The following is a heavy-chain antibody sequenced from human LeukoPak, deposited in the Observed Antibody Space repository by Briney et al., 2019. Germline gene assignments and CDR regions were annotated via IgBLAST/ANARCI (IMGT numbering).Heavy chain of an antibody. CDR2: ISGSGRTI. CDR3: ARGIGGDRDY. Sequence: PGGSLTLSCAASGFTFSRYEMNWVRQAPGKGLEWLSYISGSGRTIFYGDSVKGRFTISRDNAKNTLYLQMNSLRADDTAVYYCARGIGGDRDYWGQGTLVTVSS. D-gene: IGHD2-21*01. J-gene: IGHJ1*01. V-gene: IGHV3-48*03. CDR1: GFTFSRYE.